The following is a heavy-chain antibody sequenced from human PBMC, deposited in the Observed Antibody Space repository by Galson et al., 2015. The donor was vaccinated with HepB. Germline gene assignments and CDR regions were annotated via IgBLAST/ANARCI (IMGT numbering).Heavy chain of an antibody. Sequence: LSLTCTISGGSITGYYWHWIRQPPGKGLDWIGFIYYTGNTNYNPSLQSRLTISVDTSRNHFSLTLNSVTSADTAVYYCARGVSHEHFDSWGLGTLVSVSS. V-gene: IGHV4-59*01. D-gene: IGHD5/OR15-5a*01. CDR3: ARGVSHEHFDS. CDR1: GGSITGYY. J-gene: IGHJ4*02. CDR2: IYYTGNT.